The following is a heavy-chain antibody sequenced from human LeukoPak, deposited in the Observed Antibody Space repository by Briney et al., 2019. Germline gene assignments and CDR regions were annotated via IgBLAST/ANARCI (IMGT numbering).Heavy chain of an antibody. J-gene: IGHJ4*02. D-gene: IGHD3-22*01. CDR3: AKVAGSSGYYPEF. CDR2: ISADGRSS. V-gene: IGHV3-23*01. CDR1: GFTFTSYA. Sequence: GGSLRLSCVASGFTFTSYAMSWVRQAPGKGLEWVSAISADGRSSYHADSVGGRFTISRDISKHTLYLQMNSLRAEDTAVYYCAKVAGSSGYYPEFWGQGTLVTVSS.